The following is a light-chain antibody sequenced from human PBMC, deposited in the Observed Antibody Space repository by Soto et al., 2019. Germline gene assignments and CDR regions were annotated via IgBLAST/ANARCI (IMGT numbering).Light chain of an antibody. V-gene: IGKV3-20*01. J-gene: IGKJ1*01. CDR2: GAS. CDR3: QQYGSSKT. CDR1: QSVRSNY. Sequence: EIVLTQSPGTLPLSPGERATLSCRASQSVRSNYLAWYQQKPGQAPRLLIYGASSRATGIPDRFSGSGSGTDFTITISRLEHEDSALYYCQQYGSSKTFGQGTKVEIK.